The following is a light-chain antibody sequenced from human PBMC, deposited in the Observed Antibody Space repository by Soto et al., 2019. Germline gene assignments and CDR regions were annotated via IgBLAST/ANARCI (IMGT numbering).Light chain of an antibody. V-gene: IGLV2-14*03. CDR3: SSYSTISIYA. CDR2: DVS. Sequence: QDASVTASPGYSFTISCTGTSSVVGGYSYISWYQHNPGRAPKLMIYDVSNRPSGVSDRFSGSKSGNTASLTISRLQAEYDADYYSSSYSTISIYAFGSGTIVTDL. J-gene: IGLJ1*01. CDR1: SSVVGGYSY.